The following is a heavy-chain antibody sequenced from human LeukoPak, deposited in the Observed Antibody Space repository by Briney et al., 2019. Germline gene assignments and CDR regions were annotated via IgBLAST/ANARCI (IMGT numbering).Heavy chain of an antibody. CDR2: INHSGST. CDR3: ARVRTYYDFWSGYYNVYFDY. D-gene: IGHD3-3*01. CDR1: GGSFSGYY. V-gene: IGHV4-34*01. Sequence: PSETLSLTCAVYGGSFSGYYWSWIRQPPGKGLEWIGEINHSGSTNYNPSLKSRVTISVDTSKNQFSLKLSSVTAADTAVYYCARVRTYYDFWSGYYNVYFDYWGQGTLVTVSS. J-gene: IGHJ4*02.